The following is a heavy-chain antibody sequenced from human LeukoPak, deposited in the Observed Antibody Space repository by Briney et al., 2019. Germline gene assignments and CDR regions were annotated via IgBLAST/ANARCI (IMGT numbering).Heavy chain of an antibody. Sequence: GESLKISCKGSGYSFTSYWISWVRQMPGKGLEWMGRIDPSDSYTNYSPSFQGHVTISADKSISTAYLQWSSLKASDTAMYYCARHVNYYGSGSYYPGNWFDPWGQGTLVTVSS. J-gene: IGHJ5*02. CDR2: IDPSDSYT. CDR1: GYSFTSYW. V-gene: IGHV5-10-1*01. D-gene: IGHD3-10*01. CDR3: ARHVNYYGSGSYYPGNWFDP.